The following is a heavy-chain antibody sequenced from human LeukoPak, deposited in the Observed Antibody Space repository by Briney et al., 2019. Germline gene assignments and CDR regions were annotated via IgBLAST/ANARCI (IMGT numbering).Heavy chain of an antibody. J-gene: IGHJ4*02. CDR3: AKDLGIRVGATTRDY. D-gene: IGHD1-26*01. CDR1: GFTVSSNY. V-gene: IGHV3-66*01. Sequence: PGGSLRLSCAASGFTVSSNYMSWVRQAPGKGLEWVSVIYSGGSTYYADSVKGRFTISRDNSKNTLYLQMNSLRAEDTAVYYCAKDLGIRVGATTRDYWGQGTLVTVSS. CDR2: IYSGGST.